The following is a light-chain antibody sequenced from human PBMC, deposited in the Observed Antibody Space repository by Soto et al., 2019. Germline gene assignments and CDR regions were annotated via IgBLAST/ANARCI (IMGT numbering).Light chain of an antibody. Sequence: QSVLXXXXSXXXAPXXXXXXXXXGXXXXIGNNAVNWYQQLPGKAPKLLIYXDDLLPSGVSDRFSGSKSGTSASLAISGLQSEDEADYYCAAWDDSLNGYVFGTGTKVTVL. CDR3: AAWDDSLNGYV. V-gene: IGLV1-36*01. CDR2: XDD. CDR1: XXXIGNNA. J-gene: IGLJ1*01.